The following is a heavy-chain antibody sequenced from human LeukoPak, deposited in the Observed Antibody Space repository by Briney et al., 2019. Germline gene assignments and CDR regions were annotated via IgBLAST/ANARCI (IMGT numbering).Heavy chain of an antibody. Sequence: PGRSLRLSCAASGFTFSSYGMHWVRQAPGRGLEWVAATSYDGSNEYYADSVKGRFTVSRDNSRDTLYLQMNSLRPEDTAVYYCAKDHWTDSSGPHFDYWGQGTLVTVSS. CDR2: TSYDGSNE. CDR3: AKDHWTDSSGPHFDY. D-gene: IGHD3-22*01. CDR1: GFTFSSYG. J-gene: IGHJ4*01. V-gene: IGHV3-30*18.